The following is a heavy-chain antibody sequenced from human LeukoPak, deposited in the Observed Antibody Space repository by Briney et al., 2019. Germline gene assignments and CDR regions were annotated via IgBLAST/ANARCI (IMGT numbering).Heavy chain of an antibody. D-gene: IGHD2-8*02. CDR1: GFTFTDYW. CDR2: INTDGTST. V-gene: IGHV3-74*01. Sequence: PGGSLRLSCAASGFTFTDYWMHWVRQAPGKGLVWVSRINTDGTSTKYAESVKGRITISRDNARNTVYLQMNSLRAEDTAVYYCARARYCYTGIIDYWGQGTLVTVSS. J-gene: IGHJ4*02. CDR3: ARARYCYTGIIDY.